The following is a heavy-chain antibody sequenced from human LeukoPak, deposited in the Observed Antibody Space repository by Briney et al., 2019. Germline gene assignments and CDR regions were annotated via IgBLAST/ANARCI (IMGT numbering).Heavy chain of an antibody. CDR3: ARVTYNTSWNDFDY. D-gene: IGHD6-13*01. Sequence: GGSLRLSCAASGFTFSSHEMNWVRQAPGKGLEWVSYISSSGGTIYYADSVKGRFTISRDNAKNSLYLQMNSLRAEDTAVYYCARVTYNTSWNDFDYWGQGTLVTVSS. J-gene: IGHJ4*02. V-gene: IGHV3-48*03. CDR1: GFTFSSHE. CDR2: ISSSGGTI.